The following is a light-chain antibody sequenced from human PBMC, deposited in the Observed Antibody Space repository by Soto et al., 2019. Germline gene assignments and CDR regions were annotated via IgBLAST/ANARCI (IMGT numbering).Light chain of an antibody. Sequence: VIWMTQSPSLLSASTGDRVTIIFRMSQGISSYLAWYQHKPGKAPKLLIYDASTLESGVPTRFSGSGSGTEFTLTISGLHPDDFATYYRQQYNILSTFGQGTKVDIK. V-gene: IGKV1D-8*03. CDR2: DAS. CDR3: QQYNILST. J-gene: IGKJ1*01. CDR1: QGISSY.